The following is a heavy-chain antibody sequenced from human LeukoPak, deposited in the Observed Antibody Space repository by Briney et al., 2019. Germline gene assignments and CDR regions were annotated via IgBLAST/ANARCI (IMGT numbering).Heavy chain of an antibody. J-gene: IGHJ4*02. D-gene: IGHD3-22*01. Sequence: GGSLRLSCAASGFTFSNAWMSWVRQAPGKGLEWVGRIKSKTDGGTTDYAAPVKGRFTISRNESKNTLYLQMNSLKTEDTAVYYCTTDDSGYDLSPDSSGYADYWGQGTLVTVSS. CDR2: IKSKTDGGTT. CDR1: GFTFSNAW. V-gene: IGHV3-15*01. CDR3: TTDDSGYDLSPDSSGYADY.